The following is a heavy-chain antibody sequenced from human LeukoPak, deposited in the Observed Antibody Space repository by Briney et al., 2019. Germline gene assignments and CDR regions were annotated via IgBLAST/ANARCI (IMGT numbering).Heavy chain of an antibody. D-gene: IGHD3-10*01. CDR1: GGSISSYY. J-gene: IGHJ5*02. CDR2: IYYSGST. V-gene: IGHV4-59*08. CDR3: ASRADGSGIGFDP. Sequence: SETLSLTCTVSGGSISSYYWSWIRQPPGKGLEWIGYIYYSGSTNYSPSLKSRVTISVDTSKNQFSLKLSSVTAADTAVYYCASRADGSGIGFDPWGQGTLVTVSS.